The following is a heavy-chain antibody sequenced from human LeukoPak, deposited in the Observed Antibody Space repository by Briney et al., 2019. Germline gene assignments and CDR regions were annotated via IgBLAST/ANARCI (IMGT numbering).Heavy chain of an antibody. CDR2: IWYDGSNK. Sequence: GGSLRLSCAASGFTFSSYGMHWVRQAPGKGLEWVAVIWYDGSNKYYADSVKGRFTISRDNSKNTLYLQMNRLRAEDTAVYYCARDRGVITRLPDDYWGQGTLVTVSS. CDR3: ARDRGVITRLPDDY. J-gene: IGHJ4*02. CDR1: GFTFSSYG. V-gene: IGHV3-33*01. D-gene: IGHD3-22*01.